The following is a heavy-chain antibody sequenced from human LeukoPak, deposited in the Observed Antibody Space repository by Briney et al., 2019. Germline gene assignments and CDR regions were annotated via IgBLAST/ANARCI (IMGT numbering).Heavy chain of an antibody. J-gene: IGHJ3*02. V-gene: IGHV4-59*01. CDR1: GGSISSYY. CDR2: IYYSGST. Sequence: SETLSLTCTVSGGSISSYYWSWIRQPPGKGLEWIGYIYYSGSTNYNPSLKSRVTISVDTSKYQCSLKLSSVTAADTAVYYCARDPRNPDAFDIWGQGTMVTVSS. CDR3: ARDPRNPDAFDI. D-gene: IGHD2/OR15-2a*01.